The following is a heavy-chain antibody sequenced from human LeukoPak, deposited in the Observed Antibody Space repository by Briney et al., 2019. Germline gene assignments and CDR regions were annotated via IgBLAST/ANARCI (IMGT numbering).Heavy chain of an antibody. CDR2: IKEDGSEK. CDR1: GFTFSDYY. J-gene: IGHJ4*02. Sequence: PGGSLRLSCAASGFTFSDYYMSWVRQAPGKGLEWVANIKEDGSEKYYVDSVKGRFTISRDNAKNSLYLQMNSLRAEDTAMYYCARDRAPDYWGQGTLVTVSS. V-gene: IGHV3-7*01. CDR3: ARDRAPDY.